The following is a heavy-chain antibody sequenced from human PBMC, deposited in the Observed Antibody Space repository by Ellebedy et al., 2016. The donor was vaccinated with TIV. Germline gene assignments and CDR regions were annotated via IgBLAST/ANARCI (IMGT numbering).Heavy chain of an antibody. V-gene: IGHV4-39*01. CDR2: IYYSGST. CDR1: GGSISSSSFY. CDR3: ARSSYFSTSGSDGHVVYYYDMDV. Sequence: SETLSLTCTVSGGSISSSSFYWGWIRQSPGKGLEWIGSIYYSGSTHYNPSLRSRISVSVDTSNNQFSLKLRSVTAADTAVYYCARSSYFSTSGSDGHVVYYYDMDVWGHGTMVSVSS. D-gene: IGHD3-10*01. J-gene: IGHJ6*02.